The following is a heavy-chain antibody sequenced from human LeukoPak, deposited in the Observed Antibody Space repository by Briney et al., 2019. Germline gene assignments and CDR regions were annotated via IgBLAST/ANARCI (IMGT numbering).Heavy chain of an antibody. Sequence: SETLSLTCTVSGGSISSYYWSWIRQPPGKGLEWIGSIYYSGSTYYNPSLKSRVTISVDTSKSQFSLKLSSVTAADTAVYYCARLMAVAGTPLGYWGQGTLVTVSS. CDR2: IYYSGST. J-gene: IGHJ4*02. D-gene: IGHD6-19*01. CDR3: ARLMAVAGTPLGY. CDR1: GGSISSYY. V-gene: IGHV4-59*05.